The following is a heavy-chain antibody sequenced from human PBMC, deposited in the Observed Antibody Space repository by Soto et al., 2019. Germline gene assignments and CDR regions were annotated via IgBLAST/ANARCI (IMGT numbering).Heavy chain of an antibody. J-gene: IGHJ1*01. Sequence: SETLSLTCAVYGGSFSGYYWSWIRQPPGKGLEWIGEINHSGSTNYNPSLKSRVTISVDTSKNQFSLELSSVTAADTAVYYCARDGGLYSGYSNWGQGTLVTVSS. D-gene: IGHD5-12*01. CDR3: ARDGGLYSGYSN. V-gene: IGHV4-34*01. CDR1: GGSFSGYY. CDR2: INHSGST.